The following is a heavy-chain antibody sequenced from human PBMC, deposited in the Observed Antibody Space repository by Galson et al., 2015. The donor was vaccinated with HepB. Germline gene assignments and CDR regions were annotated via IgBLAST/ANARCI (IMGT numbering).Heavy chain of an antibody. J-gene: IGHJ6*03. CDR3: ARAVRGVIMYFYYMDV. CDR2: IYHSGST. D-gene: IGHD3-10*01. V-gene: IGHV4-4*02. CDR1: GGSISSSNW. Sequence: SETLSLTCAVSGGSISSSNWWSWVRQPPGKGLEWIGEIYHSGSTNYNPSLKSRVTISVDKSKNQFSLKLSSVTAADTAVYYCARAVRGVIMYFYYMDVWGKGTTVTVSS.